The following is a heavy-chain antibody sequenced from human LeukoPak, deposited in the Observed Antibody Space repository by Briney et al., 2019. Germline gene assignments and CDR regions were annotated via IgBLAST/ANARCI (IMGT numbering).Heavy chain of an antibody. CDR3: ARVYYYDSSGYYDY. J-gene: IGHJ4*02. V-gene: IGHV4-34*01. D-gene: IGHD3-22*01. CDR2: INHSGST. Sequence: SETLSLTCAVYGGSFSGYYWSWICQPPGKGLEWIGEINHSGSTNYNPSLKSRVTISVDTSKNQFSLKLSSVTAADTAVYYCARVYYYDSSGYYDYWGQGTLVTVSS. CDR1: GGSFSGYY.